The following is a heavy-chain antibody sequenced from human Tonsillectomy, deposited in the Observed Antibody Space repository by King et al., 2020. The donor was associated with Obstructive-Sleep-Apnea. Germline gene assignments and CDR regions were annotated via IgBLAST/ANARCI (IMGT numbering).Heavy chain of an antibody. CDR2: ISYDGSNK. D-gene: IGHD3-3*01. Sequence: VQLVESGGGVVQPGRSLRLSCAASGFTFSSYAMHWVRQAPGKGLEWVAVISYDGSNKYYADSVKGRFTISRDNSKNTLYLQMNSLRAEDTGVYYCARVRGTYYDFWSGYESELDYLGQGTLVTVSS. CDR1: GFTFSSYA. J-gene: IGHJ4*02. V-gene: IGHV3-30*04. CDR3: ARVRGTYYDFWSGYESELDY.